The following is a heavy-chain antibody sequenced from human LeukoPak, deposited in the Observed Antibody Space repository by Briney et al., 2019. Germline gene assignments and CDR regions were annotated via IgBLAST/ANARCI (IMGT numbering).Heavy chain of an antibody. CDR3: AKDLRWLDAFDI. D-gene: IGHD4-17*01. J-gene: IGHJ3*02. V-gene: IGHV3-30*18. CDR1: GFTFSSYG. CDR2: ILYDGSNK. Sequence: LAGRSLRLSCEASGFTFSSYGMHWVRQAPGKGLEWVAVILYDGSNKYCADSVKGRFTISRDNSKNTLYLQMNSLRAEDTAVYYCAKDLRWLDAFDIWGQGTMVTVSS.